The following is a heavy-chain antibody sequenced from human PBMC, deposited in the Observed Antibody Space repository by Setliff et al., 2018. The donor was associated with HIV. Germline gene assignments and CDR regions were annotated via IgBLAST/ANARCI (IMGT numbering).Heavy chain of an antibody. CDR3: TRESKRGYHRTCDYFDY. Sequence: GGSLRLSCTASGFTFGDYAMSWVRQAPGKGLEWGGFRRSKAYGGTTEYAASVKGRCTIARDDSKSIDYLQMNSLKTEDTAVYYCTRESKRGYHRTCDYFDYWGHGTLVTVSS. CDR2: RRSKAYGGTT. CDR1: GFTFGDYA. V-gene: IGHV3-49*04. J-gene: IGHJ4*01. D-gene: IGHD6-13*01.